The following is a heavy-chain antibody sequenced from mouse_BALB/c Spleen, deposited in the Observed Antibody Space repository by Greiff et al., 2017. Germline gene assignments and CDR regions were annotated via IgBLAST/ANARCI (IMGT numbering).Heavy chain of an antibody. CDR3: AKHKYGNYCAMDY. D-gene: IGHD2-10*02. Sequence: VHLVESGPGLVAPSQSLSITCTVSGFSLTDYGVSWIRQPPGKGLEWLGVIWGGGSTYYNSALKSRLSISKDNSKSQVFLKMNSLQTDDTAMYYCAKHKYGNYCAMDYWGQGTSVTVSS. J-gene: IGHJ4*01. V-gene: IGHV2-6-5*01. CDR1: GFSLTDYG. CDR2: IWGGGST.